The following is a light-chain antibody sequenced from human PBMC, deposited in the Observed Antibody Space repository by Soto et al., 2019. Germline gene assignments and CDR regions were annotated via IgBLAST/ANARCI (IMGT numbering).Light chain of an antibody. CDR3: QQYGSSPPWT. Sequence: EIMLAQSLGTLSLCREEGDTLXWTASQSVSSTYLAWYQQKPGQAPRLLIYGASSRATGIPDRFSGSVSGTGFTLTISRLEPEDFAVYYCQQYGSSPPWTFGQGTKV. V-gene: IGKV3-20*01. J-gene: IGKJ1*01. CDR2: GAS. CDR1: QSVSSTY.